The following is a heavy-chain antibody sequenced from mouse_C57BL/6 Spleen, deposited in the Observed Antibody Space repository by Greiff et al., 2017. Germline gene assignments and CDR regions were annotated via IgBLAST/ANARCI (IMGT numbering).Heavy chain of an antibody. Sequence: EVMLVESGGGLVKPGGSLKLSCAASGFTFSDYGMHWVRQAPEKGLEWVAYISSGSSTLYYADTVKGRFTISRDNAKNTLFLQMTSLRSEDTAMYYCARAANWYFDVWGTGTTVTVSS. V-gene: IGHV5-17*01. CDR1: GFTFSDYG. CDR3: ARAANWYFDV. CDR2: ISSGSSTL. J-gene: IGHJ1*03.